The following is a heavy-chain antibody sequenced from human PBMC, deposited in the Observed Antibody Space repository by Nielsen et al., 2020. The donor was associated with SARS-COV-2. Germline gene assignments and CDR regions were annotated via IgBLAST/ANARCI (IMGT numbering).Heavy chain of an antibody. Sequence: WVRQAPGQGLEWMGIINPSGGSTSYAQKFQGRVTMTRDTSTSTAYMELSSLRSEDTAVYYCARARGRYYDRSGYPYYFDYWGQGTPVTVSS. V-gene: IGHV1-46*01. D-gene: IGHD3-22*01. CDR2: INPSGGST. CDR3: ARARGRYYDRSGYPYYFDY. J-gene: IGHJ4*02.